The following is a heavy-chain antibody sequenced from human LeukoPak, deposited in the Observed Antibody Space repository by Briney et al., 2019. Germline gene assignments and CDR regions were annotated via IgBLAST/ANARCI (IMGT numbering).Heavy chain of an antibody. V-gene: IGHV3-53*01. CDR1: GFAVSSNY. Sequence: GGSLRLSCAASGFAVSSNYMSWVRQAPGKGLEWVSVIYSGGDTYYADSVKGRFTISRDNSKNTLFLQMNSLRTEDTAVYYCARDSMGVSGPHGYWGQGTLVTVSS. J-gene: IGHJ4*02. D-gene: IGHD1-26*01. CDR2: IYSGGDT. CDR3: ARDSMGVSGPHGY.